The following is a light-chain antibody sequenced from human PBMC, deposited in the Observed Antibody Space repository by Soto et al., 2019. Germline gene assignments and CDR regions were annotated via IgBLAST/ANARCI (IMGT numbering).Light chain of an antibody. CDR1: ASDVGGYSY. V-gene: IGLV2-11*01. CDR2: DVS. CDR3: CSYAGSYTFV. Sequence: QSALTQPRSASGSPGQSVTISCTGTASDVGGYSYVSWYQQHPGKVPKLIIYDVSKWPSGVPDRFSGSKPGNTASLTISGLQAEDEGDYYCCSYAGSYTFVFGTGTKVTVL. J-gene: IGLJ1*01.